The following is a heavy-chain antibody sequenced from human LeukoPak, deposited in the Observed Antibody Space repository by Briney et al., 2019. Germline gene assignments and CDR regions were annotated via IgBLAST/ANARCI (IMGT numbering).Heavy chain of an antibody. D-gene: IGHD5-18*01. CDR2: ISAYNGNT. CDR1: GYTFTTYG. V-gene: IGHV1-18*01. CDR3: ARVGDTAMAFDY. J-gene: IGHJ4*02. Sequence: ASVKVSCKASGYTFTTYGITWVRQAPGQGLEWTGWISAYNGNTNYAQKLQGRVTMTTDTSTSTAYMELRSLRSDDTAVYYCARVGDTAMAFDYWGQGTLVTVSS.